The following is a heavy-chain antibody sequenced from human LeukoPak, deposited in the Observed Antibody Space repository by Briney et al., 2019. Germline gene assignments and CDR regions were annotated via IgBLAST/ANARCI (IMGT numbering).Heavy chain of an antibody. CDR1: GYTFTNFY. D-gene: IGHD4-11*01. V-gene: IGHV1-2*06. CDR2: NNPNTGGT. Sequence: ASVKVSCKASGYTFTNFYIHWVRQAPGQGLEWMGRNNPNTGGTNFAQKFQDRVTVTRDTSISTAYLELSSLTSGDTAVYHCVTSFDYSDFYWGQGTLVTVS. J-gene: IGHJ4*02. CDR3: VTSFDYSDFY.